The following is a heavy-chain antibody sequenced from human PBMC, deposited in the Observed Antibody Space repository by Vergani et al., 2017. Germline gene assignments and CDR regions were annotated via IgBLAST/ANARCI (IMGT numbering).Heavy chain of an antibody. CDR1: GGTFSSYA. CDR2: IIPIFGTA. J-gene: IGHJ4*02. V-gene: IGHV1-69*13. CDR3: ARDGSSSWYVTGLDFDY. D-gene: IGHD6-13*01. Sequence: QVQLVQSGAEVKKPGSSVKVSCKASGGTFSSYAISWVRQAPGQGLEWMGRIIPIFGTANYAQKFQGRVMITADESTSTAYMELSSLRSEDTAVYYCARDGSSSWYVTGLDFDYWGQGTLVTVSS.